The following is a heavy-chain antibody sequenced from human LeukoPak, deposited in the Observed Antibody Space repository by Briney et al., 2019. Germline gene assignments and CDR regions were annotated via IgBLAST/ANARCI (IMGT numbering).Heavy chain of an antibody. V-gene: IGHV4-31*03. CDR2: IYCSGST. CDR3: ARWYYDFWSGYFDY. CDR1: GGSISSGGYY. J-gene: IGHJ4*02. D-gene: IGHD3-3*01. Sequence: SETLSLTCTVSGGSISSGGYYWSWIRQHPGKGLEWIGYIYCSGSTYYNPSLKSRVTISVDTSKNQFSLKLSSVTAADTAVYYCARWYYDFWSGYFDYWGQGTLVTVSS.